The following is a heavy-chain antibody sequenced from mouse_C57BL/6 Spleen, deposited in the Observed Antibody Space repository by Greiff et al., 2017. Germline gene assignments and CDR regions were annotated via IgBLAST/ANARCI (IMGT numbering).Heavy chain of an antibody. V-gene: IGHV1-64*01. J-gene: IGHJ4*01. CDR2: IHPNSGST. D-gene: IGHD1-1*01. CDR1: GYTFTSYW. CDR3: ARFYYYGSSLYAMDY. Sequence: QVQLQQPGAELVKPGASVKLSCKASGYTFTSYWMHWVKQRPGQGLEWIGMIHPNSGSTNYNEKFKSKATLTVDKSSSTAYMQLSSLTSEDSAVYYCARFYYYGSSLYAMDYWGQGTSVTVSS.